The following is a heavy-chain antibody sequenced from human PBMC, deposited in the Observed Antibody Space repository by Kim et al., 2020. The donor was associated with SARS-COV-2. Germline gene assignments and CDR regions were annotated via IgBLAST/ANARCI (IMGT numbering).Heavy chain of an antibody. V-gene: IGHV3-30*04. CDR3: ASGYDILTGYYPFRY. Sequence: GGSLRLSCAASGFTFSSYAMHWVRQAPGKGLEWVSFISYDGSNKYYADSVKGRFTISRDNSKNTLYLQMNSLRAEDTAVYYCASGYDILTGYYPFRYWGQGTLVTVSS. J-gene: IGHJ4*02. CDR2: ISYDGSNK. D-gene: IGHD3-9*01. CDR1: GFTFSSYA.